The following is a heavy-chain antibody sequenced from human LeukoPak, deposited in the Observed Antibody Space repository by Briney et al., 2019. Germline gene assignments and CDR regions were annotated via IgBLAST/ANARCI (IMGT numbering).Heavy chain of an antibody. CDR1: GDSISNYC. CDR2: MYNRGST. Sequence: SETLSLTCTVSGDSISNYCWSWIRQSPGKELEWIGYMYNRGSTIYNPSLKSRVTISTDTSKNQFSLRLTSVTAADTAVYYCARAEKAVTGTLDYWGQGTLITVSS. V-gene: IGHV4-59*01. CDR3: ARAEKAVTGTLDY. D-gene: IGHD6-19*01. J-gene: IGHJ4*02.